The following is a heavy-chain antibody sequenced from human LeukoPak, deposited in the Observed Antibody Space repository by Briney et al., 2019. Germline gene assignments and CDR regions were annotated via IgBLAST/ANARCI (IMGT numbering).Heavy chain of an antibody. CDR3: ARFPGYSYGQRYFDY. CDR1: GFTFSSYW. J-gene: IGHJ4*02. V-gene: IGHV3-74*01. CDR2: INSDGSST. D-gene: IGHD5-18*01. Sequence: PGGSLRFSCAASGFTFSSYWMHWVRQAPGKGLVWVSRINSDGSSTSYADSVKGRFTISRDNAKNTLYLQMNSLRAEDTAVYYCARFPGYSYGQRYFDYWGQGTLVTVSS.